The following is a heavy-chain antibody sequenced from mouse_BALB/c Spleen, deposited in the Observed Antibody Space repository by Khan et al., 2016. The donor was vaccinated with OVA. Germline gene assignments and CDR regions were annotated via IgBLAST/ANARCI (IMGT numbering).Heavy chain of an antibody. D-gene: IGHD2-4*01. Sequence: QIQLVQSGPELKKPGETVKISCKASGYTFTDYSMQWVKQAPGKGLKWVGWINTETGEPTYADDFKGRFAFYLETSASTAYLQINNHKNEDTATYFCTRNDYDRGALYAMDYWGQGTSVTVSS. J-gene: IGHJ4*01. V-gene: IGHV9-2-1*01. CDR2: INTETGEP. CDR1: GYTFTDYS. CDR3: TRNDYDRGALYAMDY.